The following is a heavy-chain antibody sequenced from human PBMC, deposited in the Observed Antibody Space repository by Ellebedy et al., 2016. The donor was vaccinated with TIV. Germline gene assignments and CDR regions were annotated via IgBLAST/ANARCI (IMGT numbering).Heavy chain of an antibody. Sequence: GGSLRLSCAASGFTFSRYAMNWVRQAPGKGLEWVSYISASSANIHYADSVKGRFTISRDNAKNSLYLQMNSLRDEDTAVYYCAREFNSRMRFDYWGQGTLVTVSS. CDR3: AREFNSRMRFDY. D-gene: IGHD6-13*01. CDR1: GFTFSRYA. J-gene: IGHJ4*02. V-gene: IGHV3-48*02. CDR2: ISASSANI.